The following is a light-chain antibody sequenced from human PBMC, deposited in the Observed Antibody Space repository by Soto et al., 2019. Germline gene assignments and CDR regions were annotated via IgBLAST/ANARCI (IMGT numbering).Light chain of an antibody. Sequence: VVLTQCPATLSVSPCETATLSCRTSQSVRSNLAWCQQKPGQAPRLRIYGASTRATGIPARFSGSGSGTEFTLTISSLQSEDFAVFYCQQYNNWPSITFGQGTRLEIK. J-gene: IGKJ5*01. CDR1: QSVRSN. CDR3: QQYNNWPSIT. CDR2: GAS. V-gene: IGKV3-15*01.